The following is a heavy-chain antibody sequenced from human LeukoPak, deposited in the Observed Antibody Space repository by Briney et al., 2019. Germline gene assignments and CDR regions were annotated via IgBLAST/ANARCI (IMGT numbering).Heavy chain of an antibody. CDR2: INSDGSST. CDR3: ARDQNYDGWFDP. Sequence: GGSLRLSCAASGFTFSSYWMHWVRQAPGKGLVWVSRINSDGSSTSYADSVKGRFTISRDKAKNTLYLQMNSLRAEDTAVYYCARDQNYDGWFDPWGQGTLVTVSS. V-gene: IGHV3-74*01. J-gene: IGHJ5*02. D-gene: IGHD4-23*01. CDR1: GFTFSSYW.